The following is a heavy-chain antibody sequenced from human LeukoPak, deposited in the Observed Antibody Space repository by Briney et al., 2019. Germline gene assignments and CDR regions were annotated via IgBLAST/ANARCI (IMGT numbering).Heavy chain of an antibody. CDR1: GYTFTSYD. V-gene: IGHV1-8*01. CDR3: ARDRTGVYDSSGYYDY. J-gene: IGHJ4*02. D-gene: IGHD3-22*01. Sequence: GASVKVSCKASGYTFTSYDINWVRQATGQGLEWMGWMNPNSGNTGYAQKFQGRVTMTRNSSISTAYMELSSLRSEDTAVYYCARDRTGVYDSSGYYDYWGQGTLVTVSS. CDR2: MNPNSGNT.